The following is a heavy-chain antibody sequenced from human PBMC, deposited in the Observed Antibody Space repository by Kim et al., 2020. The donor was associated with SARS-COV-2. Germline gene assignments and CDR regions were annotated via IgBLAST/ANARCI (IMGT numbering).Heavy chain of an antibody. Sequence: SETLSLTCTVSGGSISSGGYYWSWIRQHPGKGLEWIGYIYYSGSTYYNPSLKSRVTISVDTSKNQFSLKLSSVTAADTAVYYCARVVDTTLVFFYFDYWGQGTLVTVSS. D-gene: IGHD2-2*01. V-gene: IGHV4-31*03. CDR1: GGSISSGGYY. CDR2: IYYSGST. CDR3: ARVVDTTLVFFYFDY. J-gene: IGHJ4*02.